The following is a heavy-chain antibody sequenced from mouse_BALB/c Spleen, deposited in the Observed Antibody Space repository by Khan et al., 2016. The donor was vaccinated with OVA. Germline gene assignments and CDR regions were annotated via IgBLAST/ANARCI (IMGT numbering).Heavy chain of an antibody. CDR2: INTETGEP. Sequence: IQLVQSGPELKKSGETVKISCKASGYTFTDYSMHWVKQAPGKGLKWMGWINTETGEPTYADDFKGRFAFSLETSASTAYLQINNLKNEDTATYFCARDRYDYFDYWGQGTTLTVSS. V-gene: IGHV9-2-1*01. CDR3: ARDRYDYFDY. J-gene: IGHJ2*01. CDR1: GYTFTDYS. D-gene: IGHD2-14*01.